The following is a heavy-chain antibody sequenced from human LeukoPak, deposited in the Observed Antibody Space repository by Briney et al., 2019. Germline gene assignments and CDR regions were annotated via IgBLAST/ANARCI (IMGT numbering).Heavy chain of an antibody. J-gene: IGHJ4*02. CDR2: ISGDGGST. D-gene: IGHD2-15*01. CDR1: GFTFNDYA. CDR3: ATDCSGNRCYSL. Sequence: PGGSLRLSCAVSGFTFNDYAMNWVRQAPGKGLEWVSFISGDGGSTYYADSVKGRFTISRDNSRNSLYLQMNSLRLGDTALYYRATDCSGNRCYSLWGQGTLVTVSS. V-gene: IGHV3-43*02.